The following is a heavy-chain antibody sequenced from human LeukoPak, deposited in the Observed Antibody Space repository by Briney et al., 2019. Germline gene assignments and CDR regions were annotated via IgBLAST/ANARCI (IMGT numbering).Heavy chain of an antibody. CDR1: GFTFTNAW. CDR2: IKSKTDGETT. D-gene: IGHD3-10*01. Sequence: GGSLRLSCVDSGFTFTNAWMSWVRQAPGKGLEWIGRIKSKTDGETTNYAEPVGGRFTISRDDSKSAVYLQMNSLKIEDTAVYYCTTDLGTYYHGSQRLIPIDYWGQGTLVTVSS. J-gene: IGHJ4*02. CDR3: TTDLGTYYHGSQRLIPIDY. V-gene: IGHV3-15*01.